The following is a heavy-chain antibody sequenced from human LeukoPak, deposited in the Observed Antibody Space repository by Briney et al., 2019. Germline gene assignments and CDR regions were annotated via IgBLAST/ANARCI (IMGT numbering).Heavy chain of an antibody. CDR3: ARGATAVAGTLLHY. D-gene: IGHD6-19*01. Sequence: GGSLRLSCAASGFTFSSYWMHWVRQAPGKGLVWVSRINSDGSSTSYADSVKGRCTISRDNAKNTLYLQMTSLRAEDTAVYYCARGATAVAGTLLHYWGQGTLVTVSS. CDR1: GFTFSSYW. J-gene: IGHJ4*02. CDR2: INSDGSST. V-gene: IGHV3-74*01.